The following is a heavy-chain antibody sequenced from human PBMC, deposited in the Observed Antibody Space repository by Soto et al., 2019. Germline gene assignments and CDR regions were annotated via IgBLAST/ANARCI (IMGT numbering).Heavy chain of an antibody. Sequence: QVQLVQSGAEVKKPGSSGKVSCKASGGTFSSYAISWVRQAPGQGLEWMGGIIPIFGTANYAQKFQGRVTITADESTSTAYMELSSLRSEDTAVYYCARELPNSSGWYRPFDYWGQGTLVTVSS. V-gene: IGHV1-69*01. CDR3: ARELPNSSGWYRPFDY. CDR2: IIPIFGTA. J-gene: IGHJ4*02. D-gene: IGHD6-19*01. CDR1: GGTFSSYA.